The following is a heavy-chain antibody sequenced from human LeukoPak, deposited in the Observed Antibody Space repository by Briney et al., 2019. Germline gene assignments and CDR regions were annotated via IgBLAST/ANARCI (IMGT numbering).Heavy chain of an antibody. CDR2: ISSSSSYI. CDR1: GFTFSSYS. Sequence: KAGGSLRLSCAASGFTFSSYSMNWVRRAPGKGLEWVSSISSSSSYIYYADSVKGRFTISRDNAKNSLYLQMNSLRAEDTAVYYCARLYYDFLSGAFDIWGQGTMVTVSS. J-gene: IGHJ3*02. V-gene: IGHV3-21*01. CDR3: ARLYYDFLSGAFDI. D-gene: IGHD3-3*01.